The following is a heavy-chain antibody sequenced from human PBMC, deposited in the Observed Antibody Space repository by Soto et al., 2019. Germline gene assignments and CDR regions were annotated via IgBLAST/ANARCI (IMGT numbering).Heavy chain of an antibody. CDR2: ISAYNGNT. V-gene: IGHV1-18*01. CDR3: AREGWRVVVVVAATGLDYGMDV. CDR1: GYTFTSYG. Sequence: GASVKVSCKASGYTFTSYGISWVRQAPGQGLEWMGWISAYNGNTNYAQKLQGRVTMTTDTSTSTAYMELRSLRSDDTAVYYCAREGWRVVVVVAATGLDYGMDVWGQGTTVTVSS. D-gene: IGHD2-15*01. J-gene: IGHJ6*02.